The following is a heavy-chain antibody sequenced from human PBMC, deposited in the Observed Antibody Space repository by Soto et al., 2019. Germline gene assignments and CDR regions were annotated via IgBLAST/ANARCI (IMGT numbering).Heavy chain of an antibody. V-gene: IGHV5-51*01. CDR1: GYSFTIYC. CDR2: IYPCDSDT. CDR3: ARQKAVRGVIYYYGMDV. J-gene: IGHJ6*02. Sequence: GESLKISCNGSGYSFTIYCIGLVLQMPGKGLDWMGIIYPCDSDTRYSPSFQGQVTISADKSISTAYLQWSSLKASDTAMYYCARQKAVRGVIYYYGMDVWGQGTTVTVSS. D-gene: IGHD3-10*01.